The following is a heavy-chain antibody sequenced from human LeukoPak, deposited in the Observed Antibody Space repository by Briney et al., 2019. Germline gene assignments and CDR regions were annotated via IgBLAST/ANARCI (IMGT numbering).Heavy chain of an antibody. CDR3: ARAVRLAGRPGFLDY. Sequence: ASVKVSCKASGYTFTGYYMHWVRQAPGQGLEWMGWINPNSGDTNYAQKFQGRVTMTRDTSISTVYMELSSLRSDDPAVYYCARAVRLAGRPGFLDYWGQGTLVTASS. D-gene: IGHD6-6*01. CDR2: INPNSGDT. V-gene: IGHV1-2*02. J-gene: IGHJ4*02. CDR1: GYTFTGYY.